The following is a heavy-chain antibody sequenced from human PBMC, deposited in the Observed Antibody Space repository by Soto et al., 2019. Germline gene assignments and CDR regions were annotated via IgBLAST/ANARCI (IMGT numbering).Heavy chain of an antibody. CDR1: GYSFTSYG. Sequence: QVQLVQSGAEVKKPGASVKVSCKASGYSFTSYGISWVRQAPGQGLEWMGWISAYSGNTNFAKKFQGRVTMTTDTPTXXXXXXXXXXXXXXXXXXXXARPSGRFYDSSGYYSPEYYTLDVWGQGTTVTVSS. CDR2: ISAYSGNT. CDR3: ARPSGRFYDSSGYYSPEYYTLDV. D-gene: IGHD3-22*01. V-gene: IGHV1-18*01. J-gene: IGHJ6*02.